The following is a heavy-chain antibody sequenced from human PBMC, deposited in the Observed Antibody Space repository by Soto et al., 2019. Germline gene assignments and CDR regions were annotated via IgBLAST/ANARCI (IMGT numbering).Heavy chain of an antibody. V-gene: IGHV4-31*03. D-gene: IGHD3-16*01. CDR3: AREMIAYGMDV. CDR1: GGSISSGGYY. CDR2: IYYSGST. Sequence: QVQLQESGPGLVKPSQTLSLTCTVSGGSISSGGYYWSWIRHHPGKGLEWIGYIYYSGSTYYNPSLKSRVTISVYSSKNLFSLKLSSVTAADTVVYYCAREMIAYGMDVWVQGTKITVS. J-gene: IGHJ6*02.